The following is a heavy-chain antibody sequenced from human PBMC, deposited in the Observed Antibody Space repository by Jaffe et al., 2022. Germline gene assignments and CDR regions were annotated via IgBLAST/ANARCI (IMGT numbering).Heavy chain of an antibody. CDR2: INHSGST. CDR3: ARRGKGIGAFDI. J-gene: IGHJ3*02. Sequence: QVQLQQWGAGLLKPSETLSLTCAVYGGSFSGYYWSWIRQPPGKGLEWIGEINHSGSTNYNPSLKSRVTISVDTSKNQFSLKLSSVTAADTAVYYCARRGKGIGAFDIWGQGTMVTVSS. V-gene: IGHV4-34*01. D-gene: IGHD2-21*01. CDR1: GGSFSGYY.